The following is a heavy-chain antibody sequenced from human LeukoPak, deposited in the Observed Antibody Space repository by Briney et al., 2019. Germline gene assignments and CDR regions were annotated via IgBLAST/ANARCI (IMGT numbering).Heavy chain of an antibody. Sequence: GGSLRLSCAASGFTFSSYGMHWVRQAPGKGLEWVSSISSSSSYIYYADSVKGRFTISRDNAKNSLYLQMNSLRAEDTAVYYCARDQPIVVATTGDAFDIWGQGTMVTVSS. CDR1: GFTFSSYG. D-gene: IGHD3-22*01. CDR2: ISSSSSYI. CDR3: ARDQPIVVATTGDAFDI. J-gene: IGHJ3*02. V-gene: IGHV3-21*01.